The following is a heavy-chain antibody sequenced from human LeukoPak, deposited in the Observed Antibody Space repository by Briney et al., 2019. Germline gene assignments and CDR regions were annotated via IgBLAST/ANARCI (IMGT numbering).Heavy chain of an antibody. D-gene: IGHD3-3*01. Sequence: GGSLRLSCAASGFSFSSYWMSWVRQAPGKGLEWVADINPDGSNMLYVDSVKGRFTISRDNAKNSLYLQMNNLRAEDTAVYFCVSGFLQWLYWGQGTLVTVSS. CDR1: GFSFSSYW. CDR3: VSGFLQWLY. CDR2: INPDGSNM. V-gene: IGHV3-7*01. J-gene: IGHJ4*02.